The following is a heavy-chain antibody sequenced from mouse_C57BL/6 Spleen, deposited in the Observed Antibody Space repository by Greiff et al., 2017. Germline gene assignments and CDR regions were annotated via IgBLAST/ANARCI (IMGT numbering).Heavy chain of an antibody. Sequence: QVQLQQSGPELVKPGASVKISCTASGYSFTGYYIHWVKQRPGQGLEWIGWIYPGSGNTKYNEKFKGKATLTADTSSSTAYMQLSSLTSEDSAVYYCTRGDCDYDAMDYWGQGTSVTVSS. D-gene: IGHD2-13*01. CDR2: IYPGSGNT. V-gene: IGHV1-66*01. J-gene: IGHJ4*01. CDR3: TRGDCDYDAMDY. CDR1: GYSFTGYY.